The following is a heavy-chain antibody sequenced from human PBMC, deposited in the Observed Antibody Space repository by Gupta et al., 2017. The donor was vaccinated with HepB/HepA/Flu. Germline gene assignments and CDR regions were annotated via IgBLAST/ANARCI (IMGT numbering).Heavy chain of an antibody. V-gene: IGHV3-7*01. D-gene: IGHD3-16*01. CDR1: GFTFSSYW. CDR2: IKQDGSEK. CDR3: ARDLNPYDYVWGSNKWGYFDY. Sequence: EVQLVESGGGLVQPGGSLRLSCAASGFTFSSYWMSWVRQAPGKGLEWVANIKQDGSEKYYVDSVKGRFTIARDNAKNSLYLQMNRLRAEDTAVYYCARDLNPYDYVWGSNKWGYFDYWGQGTLVTVSS. J-gene: IGHJ4*02.